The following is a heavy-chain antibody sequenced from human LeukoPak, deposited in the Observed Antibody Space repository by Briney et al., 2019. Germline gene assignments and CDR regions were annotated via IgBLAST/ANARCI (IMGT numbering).Heavy chain of an antibody. V-gene: IGHV4-34*01. J-gene: IGHJ4*02. CDR1: GGSFSGYY. Sequence: SETLSLTCAVYGGSFSGYYWSWIRQPPGKGLEWIGEINHSGSTNYNPSLKSRVTISVDTSKNQFSLKLSSVTAVDTAAYYCAGSSSWYDYWGQGTLVTVSS. CDR2: INHSGST. CDR3: AGSSSWYDY. D-gene: IGHD6-13*01.